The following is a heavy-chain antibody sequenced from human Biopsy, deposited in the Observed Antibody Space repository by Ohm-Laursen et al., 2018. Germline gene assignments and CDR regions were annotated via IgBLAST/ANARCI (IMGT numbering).Heavy chain of an antibody. D-gene: IGHD4-11*01. CDR1: GGSFSGYY. CDR3: ASFNDYKGSWFDP. J-gene: IGHJ5*02. Sequence: SETLSLTCAVYGGSFSGYYWSWIRQPPGKGLEWIGEMNHGGSTNYNSSLKSRVTISVDTSKNQFSLKLNSATAADTAVYYCASFNDYKGSWFDPWGQGTLVTVSS. V-gene: IGHV4-34*01. CDR2: MNHGGST.